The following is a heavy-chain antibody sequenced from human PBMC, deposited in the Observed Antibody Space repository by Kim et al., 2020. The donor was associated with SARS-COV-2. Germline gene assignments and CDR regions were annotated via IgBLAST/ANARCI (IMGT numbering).Heavy chain of an antibody. CDR1: GYTFTSYT. CDR2: INAGSGTT. Sequence: ASVKVSCKASGYTFTSYTVHWVRQAPGQGLEWMGSINAGSGTTRYSQKFQDRVTITRDKSASTAYMELTTLTSEDTAVYYCARDHDYGSGSYYNAHYVDSWGQGTLFTVSS. CDR3: ARDHDYGSGSYYNAHYVDS. D-gene: IGHD3-10*01. V-gene: IGHV1-3*01. J-gene: IGHJ4*02.